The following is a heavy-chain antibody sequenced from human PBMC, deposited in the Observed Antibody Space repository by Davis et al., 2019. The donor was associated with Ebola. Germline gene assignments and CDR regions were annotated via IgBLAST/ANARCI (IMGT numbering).Heavy chain of an antibody. CDR1: GFTFSSYG. D-gene: IGHD3-3*01. V-gene: IGHV3-33*08. CDR3: ARDLIFTIFVGMDV. CDR2: IWYDGSNK. Sequence: GESLKISCAASGFTFSSYGMHWVRQAPGKGLEWVAVIWYDGSNKYYADSVKGRFTISRDNSKNTLYLQMNSLRAEDTAVYYCARDLIFTIFVGMDVWGQGTTVTVSS. J-gene: IGHJ6*02.